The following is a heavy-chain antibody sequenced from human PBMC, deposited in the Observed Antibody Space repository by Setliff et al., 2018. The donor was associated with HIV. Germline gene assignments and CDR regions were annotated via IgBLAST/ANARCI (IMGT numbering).Heavy chain of an antibody. D-gene: IGHD1-7*01. CDR2: IYYSGTT. V-gene: IGHV4-59*01. Sequence: PSETLSLTCTVSGGSMSSFYWSWIRQSPEKGLEWIGYIYYSGTTNYSPALESRVTIAVDTSKNQFSLRLTSVTSADTAVYYCSRGGTMAEYWGPGTTVTVSS. J-gene: IGHJ4*02. CDR1: GGSMSSFY. CDR3: SRGGTMAEY.